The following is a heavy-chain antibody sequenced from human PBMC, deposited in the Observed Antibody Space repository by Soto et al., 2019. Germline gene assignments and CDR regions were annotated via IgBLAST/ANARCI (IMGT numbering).Heavy chain of an antibody. CDR2: ISGSGGST. D-gene: IGHD3-10*01. CDR3: AKHPTIYYYGSGSYYDY. J-gene: IGHJ4*02. Sequence: GGSLRLSCAASGFTFSSYAMSWVRQAPGKGLEWVSAISGSGGSTYYADSVKGRFTISRDNSKNTLYLQMNSLRAEDTAVYYCAKHPTIYYYGSGSYYDYWGQGTLVTVSS. CDR1: GFTFSSYA. V-gene: IGHV3-23*01.